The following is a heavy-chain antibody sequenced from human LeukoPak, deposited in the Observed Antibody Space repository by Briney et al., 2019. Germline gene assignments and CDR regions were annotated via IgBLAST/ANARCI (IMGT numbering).Heavy chain of an antibody. CDR3: ARDGGSSTKEPTGGYYYYGMDV. CDR1: GFTFSSYA. Sequence: PGGSLRLSCAASGFTFSSYAMSWVRQAPGKGLEWVSLTYSDGTTSYTESVKGRFTISRDNSKNTLSLQLNSLRAEDTAVYYCARDGGSSTKEPTGGYYYYGMDVWGQGTTVTVS. V-gene: IGHV3-53*01. J-gene: IGHJ6*02. D-gene: IGHD1-1*01. CDR2: TYSDGTT.